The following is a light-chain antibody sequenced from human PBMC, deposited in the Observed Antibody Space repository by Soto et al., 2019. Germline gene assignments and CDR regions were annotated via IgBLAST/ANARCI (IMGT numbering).Light chain of an antibody. Sequence: EIVLTQSPGTLSLSPGERAALSCRASQSVSSNLAWYQQKPGQAPRLLIYGASTRATGIPARFSGSGSGTDFTLTISSLQPEDFATYYCQQSYSTPQTFGQGTKVDI. CDR1: QSVSSN. CDR3: QQSYSTPQT. CDR2: GAS. V-gene: IGKV3-15*01. J-gene: IGKJ1*01.